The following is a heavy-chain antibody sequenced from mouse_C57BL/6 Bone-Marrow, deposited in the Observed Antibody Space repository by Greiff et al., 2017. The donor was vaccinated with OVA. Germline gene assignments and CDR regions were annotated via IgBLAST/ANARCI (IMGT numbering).Heavy chain of an antibody. V-gene: IGHV2-2*01. CDR3: ARNPNYYGSSYDYFDY. CDR2: IWSGGST. D-gene: IGHD1-1*01. CDR1: GFSLTSYG. Sequence: QVQLQQSGPGLVQPSQSLSITCTVSGFSLTSYGVHWVRQSPGKGLEWLGVIWSGGSTDYNAAFISRLSISKDNSKSQVFFKMNSLQADDTAIYYCARNPNYYGSSYDYFDYWGQSTTLTVSS. J-gene: IGHJ2*01.